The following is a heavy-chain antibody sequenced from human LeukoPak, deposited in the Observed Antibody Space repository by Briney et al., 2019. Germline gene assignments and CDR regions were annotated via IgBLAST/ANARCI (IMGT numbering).Heavy chain of an antibody. J-gene: IGHJ4*02. CDR2: INPNSGGT. CDR1: VYTFTGYY. Sequence: ASVKVSCKASVYTFTGYYMHWVRQAPGQGLEWMGWINPNSGGTNYAQKFQGRVTMTRDTSISTAYMELSRLRSDDTAVYYCARDLDYDSSGYLLNYWGQGTLVTVSS. D-gene: IGHD3-22*01. V-gene: IGHV1-2*02. CDR3: ARDLDYDSSGYLLNY.